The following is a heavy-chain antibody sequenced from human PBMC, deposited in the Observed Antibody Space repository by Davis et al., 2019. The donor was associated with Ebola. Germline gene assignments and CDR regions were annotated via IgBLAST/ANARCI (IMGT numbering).Heavy chain of an antibody. J-gene: IGHJ5*02. CDR3: ARAWFREFNWFDP. D-gene: IGHD3-10*01. CDR2: IRSKANSYAT. Sequence: GGSLRLSCAASGFTFSGSAMHWVRQASGKGLAWVGRIRSKANSYATAYAASVKGRFTISRDDSKNTAYLQMNSLKTEDTAVYYCARAWFREFNWFDPWGQGTLVTVSS. CDR1: GFTFSGSA. V-gene: IGHV3-73*01.